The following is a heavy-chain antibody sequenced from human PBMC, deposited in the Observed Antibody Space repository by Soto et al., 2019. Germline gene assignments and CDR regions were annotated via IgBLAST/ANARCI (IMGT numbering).Heavy chain of an antibody. V-gene: IGHV4-34*01. Sequence: SETLSLTCAVYGGSFSGYYWSWIRQPPGKGLEWIGEINHSGSTNYNPSLKSRVTISVDTSKNQFSLKLSSVTAADTAVYSCARVPSRRPLNWFDPWGQGTLVTVSS. D-gene: IGHD6-6*01. CDR3: ARVPSRRPLNWFDP. CDR2: INHSGST. J-gene: IGHJ5*02. CDR1: GGSFSGYY.